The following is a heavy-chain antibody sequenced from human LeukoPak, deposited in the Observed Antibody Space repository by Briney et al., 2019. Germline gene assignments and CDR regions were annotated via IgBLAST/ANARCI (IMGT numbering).Heavy chain of an antibody. V-gene: IGHV5-51*01. J-gene: IGHJ5*02. CDR1: GSIFTSYW. D-gene: IGHD2-2*01. CDR2: IYPGDSDT. CDR3: ARVIVVVPAAIRGRFDP. Sequence: GESLQISCQGSGSIFTSYWIGGVRPLPGKGLEWMGIIYPGDSDTKYSPSFQGQVTISADKSISTAYLQWSSLKASDTAMYYCARVIVVVPAAIRGRFDPWGQGTLVTVSS.